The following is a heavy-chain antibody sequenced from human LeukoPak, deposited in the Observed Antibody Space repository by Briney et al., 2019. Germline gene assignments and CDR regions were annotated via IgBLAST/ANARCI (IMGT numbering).Heavy chain of an antibody. CDR2: IYPGDSDT. Sequence: GESLRISCKGFGYSFTSYWIGWGRQMPGKGLEGMGIIYPGDSDTRYSPSFQGQVTISADKSISTAYLQWSSLNTSDTAMYYCARYTDHYYFDYWGQGTLVTVSS. D-gene: IGHD1-1*01. CDR3: ARYTDHYYFDY. J-gene: IGHJ4*02. V-gene: IGHV5-51*01. CDR1: GYSFTSYW.